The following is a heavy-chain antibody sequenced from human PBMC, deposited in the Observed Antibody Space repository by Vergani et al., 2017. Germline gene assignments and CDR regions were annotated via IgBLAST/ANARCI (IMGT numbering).Heavy chain of an antibody. CDR2: IIPIFGTA. V-gene: IGHV1-69*13. CDR1: GGTFSSYA. Sequence: QVQLVQSGAEVKKPGSSVKVSCKASGGTFSSYAISWVRQAPGQGLEWMGRIIPIFGTANYAQKFQGRVTITADESTSTAYMELSSLRSEDTAMYYCARAVLEQWLVPGPWFDPWGQGTLVSVSS. J-gene: IGHJ5*02. CDR3: ARAVLEQWLVPGPWFDP. D-gene: IGHD6-19*01.